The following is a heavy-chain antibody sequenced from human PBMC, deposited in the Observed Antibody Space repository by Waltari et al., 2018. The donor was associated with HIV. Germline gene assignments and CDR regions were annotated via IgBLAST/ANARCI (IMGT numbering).Heavy chain of an antibody. D-gene: IGHD3-16*02. CDR2: IIPIFGTA. CDR1: GGTFSSYA. Sequence: QVQLVQSGAEVKKPGSSVKVSCKASGGTFSSYAISWVRQAPGQGLEWMGGIIPIFGTANDAQKFQGRVTSTADESTSTAYMELSSLRSEDTAVYYCARGSWDYVWGSYQTIRYFDYWGQGTLVTVSS. J-gene: IGHJ4*02. V-gene: IGHV1-69*01. CDR3: ARGSWDYVWGSYQTIRYFDY.